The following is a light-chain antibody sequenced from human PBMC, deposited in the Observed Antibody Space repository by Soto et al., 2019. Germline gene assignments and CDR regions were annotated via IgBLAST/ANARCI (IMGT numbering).Light chain of an antibody. CDR2: GNS. CDR1: SSNIGAGYD. V-gene: IGLV1-40*01. J-gene: IGLJ1*01. CDR3: SSYTSRSSSV. Sequence: QSVLTQPPSVSGAPGQRVTISCTGSSSNIGAGYDVHWYQQLPGTAPKLLIYGNSNRPSGVPDRFSGSKSGTSASLAITGLQAEDEAYYYCSSYTSRSSSVFGTGTKLTVL.